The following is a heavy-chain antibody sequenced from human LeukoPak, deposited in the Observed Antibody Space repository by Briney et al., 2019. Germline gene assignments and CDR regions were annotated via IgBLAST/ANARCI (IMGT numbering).Heavy chain of an antibody. Sequence: GGSLRLSCAASGFTFSSYWMSWVRQAPGRGLEWVANKKQDGSETYYVDSVKGRFTISRDNAKNSLYLQMSGLRAEDTAVYYCARVGALGSLGYWGQGILVAVSS. CDR2: KKQDGSET. D-gene: IGHD1-26*01. CDR3: ARVGALGSLGY. CDR1: GFTFSSYW. J-gene: IGHJ4*02. V-gene: IGHV3-7*01.